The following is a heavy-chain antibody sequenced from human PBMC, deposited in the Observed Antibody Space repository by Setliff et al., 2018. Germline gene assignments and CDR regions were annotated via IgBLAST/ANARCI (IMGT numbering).Heavy chain of an antibody. V-gene: IGHV1-46*01. Sequence: VKVSCKASGYTFTSYYMHWVRQAPGQGLEWMGIINPSGGSTSYAQKFQGRVTMTRDTSTSTVYMELSSLRSEDTAVYYCAGTYYNFWSALVYYYYGMDVWGQGTTVTVSS. CDR3: AGTYYNFWSALVYYYYGMDV. CDR2: INPSGGST. D-gene: IGHD3-3*01. CDR1: GYTFTSYY. J-gene: IGHJ6*02.